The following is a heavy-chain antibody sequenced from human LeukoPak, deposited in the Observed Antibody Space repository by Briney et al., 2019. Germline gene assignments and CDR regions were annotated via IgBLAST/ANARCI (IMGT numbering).Heavy chain of an antibody. CDR1: GYSISSGYY. CDR2: IYHSGST. CDR3: ASPANAFDI. Sequence: SETLSLTCALSGYSISSGYYWGWIRQPPGKGLEWIGSIYHSGSTYYNPSLKSRVTISVDTSKNQFSLKLSSVTAADTAVYYCASPANAFDIWGQGTMVTVSS. V-gene: IGHV4-38-2*01. J-gene: IGHJ3*02.